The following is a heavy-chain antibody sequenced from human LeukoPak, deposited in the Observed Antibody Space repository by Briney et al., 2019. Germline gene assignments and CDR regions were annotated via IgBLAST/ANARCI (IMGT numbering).Heavy chain of an antibody. CDR1: GGTFSSYA. D-gene: IGHD5-18*01. J-gene: IGHJ5*02. CDR3: AREWGYPDYP. Sequence: VASVKVSCTASGGTFSSYAISWVRQAPGQGLEWMGRIIPIFGIANYAQKFQGRVTITADKSTSTAYIELSSLRSEDTAVYYCAREWGYPDYPWGQGTLVTVSS. CDR2: IIPIFGIA. V-gene: IGHV1-69*04.